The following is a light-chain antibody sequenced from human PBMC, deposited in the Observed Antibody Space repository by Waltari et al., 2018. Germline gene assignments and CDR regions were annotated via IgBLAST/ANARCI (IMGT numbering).Light chain of an antibody. V-gene: IGKV4-1*01. Sequence: DIVMTQSPDSLSVSLGERATINCKSSQSVLYRSNNQDYLAWYQQKPGQPPKLLLFWSSTRESGVPDRFSGSGSGTDFTLTISSVQAQDVAVYYCHQYLTVPWTFGQGTKVEIK. CDR3: HQYLTVPWT. CDR1: QSVLYRSNNQDY. CDR2: WSS. J-gene: IGKJ1*01.